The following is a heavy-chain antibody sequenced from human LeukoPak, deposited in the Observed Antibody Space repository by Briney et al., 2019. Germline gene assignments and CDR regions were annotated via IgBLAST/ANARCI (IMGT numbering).Heavy chain of an antibody. CDR1: RGSISSSTYY. Sequence: SETLSLTCTVSRGSISSSTYYWSWIRQPPGKGLEWIGYIFYSGSTNYNPSLKSRVTISVDTSKNQFSLKLSSVTAADTAVYYCARVYCPNGVCYNSRGWFDPWGQGTLVTVSS. CDR3: ARVYCPNGVCYNSRGWFDP. D-gene: IGHD2-8*01. CDR2: IFYSGST. J-gene: IGHJ5*02. V-gene: IGHV4-61*01.